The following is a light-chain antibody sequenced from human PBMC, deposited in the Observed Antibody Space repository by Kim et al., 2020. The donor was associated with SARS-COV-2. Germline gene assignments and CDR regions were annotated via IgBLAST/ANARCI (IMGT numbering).Light chain of an antibody. J-gene: IGKJ5*01. V-gene: IGKV2-28*01. CDR2: LGS. CDR3: MQVVQIPVT. CDR1: QSLLHSNGNTY. Sequence: DIVMTQTPLSLAVTPGEPASISCRSSQSLLHSNGNTYLDWYLQKPGQSPQLLIYLGSNRASGVPDRFSGSGSGTDFTLKISRVEAEDVGVYYCMQVVQIPVTFGQGTRLEIK.